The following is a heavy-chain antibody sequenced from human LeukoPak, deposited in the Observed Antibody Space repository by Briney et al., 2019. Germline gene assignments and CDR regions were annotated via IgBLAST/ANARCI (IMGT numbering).Heavy chain of an antibody. Sequence: GSLRLSCAASGFTFSSYAMSWFRQAPGKGLEWVGFIRSKAYGGTTEYAASVKGRFTISRDDSKSIAYLQMNSLKTEDTAVYYCTRMDSYYYYGMDVWGQGTPVTVSS. V-gene: IGHV3-49*03. CDR1: GFTFSSYA. J-gene: IGHJ6*02. CDR2: IRSKAYGGTT. CDR3: TRMDSYYYYGMDV. D-gene: IGHD3/OR15-3a*01.